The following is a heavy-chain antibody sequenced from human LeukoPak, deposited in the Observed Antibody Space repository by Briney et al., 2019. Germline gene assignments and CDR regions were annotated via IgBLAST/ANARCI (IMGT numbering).Heavy chain of an antibody. J-gene: IGHJ6*03. Sequence: KSSETLSLTCAVYGGSFRGYLWGWVRQTPGKGLEWLGEITHNGGTNYMPSLSGRVSVFQDVSKNQFSLKLSSVTAADTGVYYCARGNSGSHWGDHYFYMDVWGKGTTVIVSS. CDR2: ITHNGGT. D-gene: IGHD1-26*01. CDR1: GGSFRGYL. V-gene: IGHV4-34*01. CDR3: ARGNSGSHWGDHYFYMDV.